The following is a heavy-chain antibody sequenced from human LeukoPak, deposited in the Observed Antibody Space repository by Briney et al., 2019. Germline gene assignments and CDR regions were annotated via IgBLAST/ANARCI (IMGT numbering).Heavy chain of an antibody. CDR3: ARDGIVGATGIGY. D-gene: IGHD1-26*01. V-gene: IGHV3-21*01. J-gene: IGHJ4*02. CDR1: GFTFSSYS. CDR2: ISSSSSYI. Sequence: GSLRLSCAASGFTFSSYSMNWVRQAPGKGLEWVSSISSSSSYIYYADSVKGRFTISRDNAKNSLYLQMNSLRAEDTAVYYCARDGIVGATGIGYWGQGTLVTVSS.